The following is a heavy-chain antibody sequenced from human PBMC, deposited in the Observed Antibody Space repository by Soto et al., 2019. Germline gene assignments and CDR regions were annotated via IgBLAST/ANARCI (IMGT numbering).Heavy chain of an antibody. D-gene: IGHD6-19*01. Sequence: PSETLSLTCTVSGGSISSGDYYWSWIRQPPGKCLEWIGYIYYSGSTYYNPSLKSRVTIXXXTXXXXXSLXLXXVTXADTAVYYCARQDSGWYYFDYWGQGTLVTVSS. J-gene: IGHJ4*02. CDR2: IYYSGST. CDR3: ARQDSGWYYFDY. CDR1: GGSISSGDYY. V-gene: IGHV4-30-4*01.